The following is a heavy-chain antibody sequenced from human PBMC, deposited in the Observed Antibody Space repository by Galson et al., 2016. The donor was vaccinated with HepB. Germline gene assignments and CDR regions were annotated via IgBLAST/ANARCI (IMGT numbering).Heavy chain of an antibody. CDR1: GFSLTTSGEG. Sequence: PALVKPTQTLTLTCSFSGFSLTTSGEGVGWIRQPPGRALEWLALIYWDDDKRYSPSLKSRLTITKDTSKNQVVIMMTNMDPGETATYYCVHTQYTIYCRSGGCYCDFWGQGTLVTVSS. CDR2: IYWDDDK. J-gene: IGHJ4*02. CDR3: VHTQYTIYCRSGGCYCDF. V-gene: IGHV2-5*02. D-gene: IGHD2-21*02.